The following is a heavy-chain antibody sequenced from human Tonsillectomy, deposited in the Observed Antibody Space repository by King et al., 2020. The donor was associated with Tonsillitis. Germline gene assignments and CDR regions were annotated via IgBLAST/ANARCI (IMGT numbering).Heavy chain of an antibody. CDR1: GGSISSRSYY. J-gene: IGHJ5*02. D-gene: IGHD1-26*01. V-gene: IGHV4-39*01. CDR2: IYYSGST. Sequence: QLQESGPGLVKPSETLSLTCTVSGGSISSRSYYWGWIRQPPGKGLEWIGNIYYSGSTYYNPSLKRRVTVSVDTSKNPFSLKLSSVTAADTAVYYCARNERWELLNSASFDPWGQGTLVTVSS. CDR3: ARNERWELLNSASFDP.